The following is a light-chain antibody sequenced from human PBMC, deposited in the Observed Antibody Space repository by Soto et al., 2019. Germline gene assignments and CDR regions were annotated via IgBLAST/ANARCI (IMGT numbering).Light chain of an antibody. CDR2: SNN. Sequence: QSVLTQTPSASCNPGQRVTISCSRSSSNIGSNTVNWYQQLPGTAPKLLIYSNNQRPSGVPDRFSGSKSGTSASLAISGLQSEDEADYYCAAWDDSLNGPVFGTGTKVTV. V-gene: IGLV1-44*01. CDR1: SSNIGSNT. J-gene: IGLJ1*01. CDR3: AAWDDSLNGPV.